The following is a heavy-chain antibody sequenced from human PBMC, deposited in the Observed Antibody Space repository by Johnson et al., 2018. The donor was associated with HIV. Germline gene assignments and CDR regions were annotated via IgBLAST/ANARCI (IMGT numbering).Heavy chain of an antibody. CDR3: AKDRLVGATGDAFDI. CDR1: GFTFSTYA. D-gene: IGHD1-26*01. J-gene: IGHJ3*02. CDR2: ISGSGGST. V-gene: IGHV3-23*04. Sequence: VQLVESGGTLVQPGGSLRLSCAASGFTFSTYAMNWVRQAPGKGLEWVSAISGSGGSTYYAASVKGRFTISRDNSKNPLYLQMNSLRAEDTAVYYCAKDRLVGATGDAFDIWGQGTMVTVSS.